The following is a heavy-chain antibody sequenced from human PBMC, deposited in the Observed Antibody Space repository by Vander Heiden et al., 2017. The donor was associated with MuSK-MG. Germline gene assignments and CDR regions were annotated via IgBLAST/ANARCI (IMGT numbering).Heavy chain of an antibody. Sequence: QVQLVQSGAEVKKPGSSVKVSCKASGGTFSSYAISWVRQAPGQGLEWMGGIIPIFGTANYAQKFQGRVTITADKSTSTAYMELSSLRSEDTAVYYCARVTIFGGARRYYYYYMDVWGKGTTVTVSS. J-gene: IGHJ6*03. CDR3: ARVTIFGGARRYYYYYMDV. V-gene: IGHV1-69*06. CDR2: IIPIFGTA. CDR1: GGTFSSYA. D-gene: IGHD3-3*01.